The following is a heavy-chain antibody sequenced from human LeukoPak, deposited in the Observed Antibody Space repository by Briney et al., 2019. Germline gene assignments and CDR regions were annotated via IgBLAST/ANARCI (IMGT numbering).Heavy chain of an antibody. Sequence: GGSLRLSCAASGFTFSSYSMNWVRQAPGKGLEWVSSISRSRSYIYYADSVKGRFTISRDNAKNSMYRQMNSLRAEDTAVYYCARDILRARGVLRFLEWSSLWYFDLWGRGTLVTVSS. CDR2: ISRSRSYI. CDR1: GFTFSSYS. D-gene: IGHD3-3*01. CDR3: ARDILRARGVLRFLEWSSLWYFDL. V-gene: IGHV3-21*01. J-gene: IGHJ2*01.